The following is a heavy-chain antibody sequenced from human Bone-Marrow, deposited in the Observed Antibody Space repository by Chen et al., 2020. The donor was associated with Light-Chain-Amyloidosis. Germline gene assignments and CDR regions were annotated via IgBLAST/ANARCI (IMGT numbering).Heavy chain of an antibody. Sequence: EVQLVESGGGLLQRGGSLRLACAASGFALSSYAMSWVRQAPGKGLEGVSLLRGSVSRRYYGASFDVSFSISTCNSEHALFLKRFSRSAKDRAVYYCAKDISYDDILPGYPADAFDIWGQGTMVTVSS. J-gene: IGHJ3*02. CDR1: GFALSSYA. D-gene: IGHD3-9*01. CDR3: AKDISYDDILPGYPADAFDI. CDR2: LRGSVSRR. V-gene: IGHV3-23*04.